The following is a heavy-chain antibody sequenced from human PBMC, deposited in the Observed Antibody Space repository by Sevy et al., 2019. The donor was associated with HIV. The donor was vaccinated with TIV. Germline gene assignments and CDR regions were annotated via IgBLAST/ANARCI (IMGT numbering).Heavy chain of an antibody. CDR1: GFTFSNAW. CDR2: IRGKTDGGTT. Sequence: GGSLRLSCAASGFTFSNAWMTWVRQAPGKGLEWVGRIRGKTDGGTTDYAAPVKGRFTISRDDSKTTLYLQMNSLKTDDTAVYFCTTLVRFLSGGKVGYWGQGTLVTVSS. D-gene: IGHD7-27*01. CDR3: TTLVRFLSGGKVGY. J-gene: IGHJ4*02. V-gene: IGHV3-15*01.